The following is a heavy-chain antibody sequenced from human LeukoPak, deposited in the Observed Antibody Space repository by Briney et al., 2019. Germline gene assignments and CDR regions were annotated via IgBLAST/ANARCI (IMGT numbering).Heavy chain of an antibody. CDR1: GGSISSYY. CDR2: IYYSGST. D-gene: IGHD1-26*01. V-gene: IGHV4-59*01. Sequence: SETLSLTCTVSGGSISSYYWSWIRQPPGKGLEWIGYIYYSGSTNYNPSLKSRVTISVDTSKNQFSLKLSSVTAAATAVYYCARDSPSGIYDYWGQGTLVTVSS. J-gene: IGHJ4*02. CDR3: ARDSPSGIYDY.